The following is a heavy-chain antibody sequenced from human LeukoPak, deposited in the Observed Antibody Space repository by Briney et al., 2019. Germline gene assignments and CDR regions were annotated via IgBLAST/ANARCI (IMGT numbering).Heavy chain of an antibody. CDR3: ARKQWLDY. J-gene: IGHJ4*02. V-gene: IGHV4-34*01. Sequence: GSLRLSCAASGFTFSNYWVHWVRQAPGKGLEWIGEINHSGSTNYNPSLKSRVTISVDTSKNQFSLKLSSVTAADTAVYYCARKQWLDYWGQGTLVTVSS. CDR1: GFTFSNYW. CDR2: INHSGST. D-gene: IGHD6-19*01.